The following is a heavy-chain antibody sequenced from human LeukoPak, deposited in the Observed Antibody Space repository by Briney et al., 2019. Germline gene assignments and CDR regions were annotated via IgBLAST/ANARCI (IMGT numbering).Heavy chain of an antibody. Sequence: ASVKVSCKASGYTFTGYYMHWVRQAPGQGLEWMGWINPNSGGTNYAQKSQGRVTMTRDTSISTAYMELSRLRSDDTDVYYCARVILPITMRSPAGYWGQGTLVTVSS. CDR3: ARVILPITMRSPAGY. D-gene: IGHD3-22*01. CDR2: INPNSGGT. V-gene: IGHV1-2*02. CDR1: GYTFTGYY. J-gene: IGHJ4*02.